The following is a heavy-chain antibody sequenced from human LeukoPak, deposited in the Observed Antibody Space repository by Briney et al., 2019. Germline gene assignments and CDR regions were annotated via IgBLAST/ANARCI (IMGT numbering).Heavy chain of an antibody. V-gene: IGHV4-39*01. D-gene: IGHD6-13*01. Sequence: KSSETLSLTCTVSGGSISSSSYYWGWIRQPPGKGLEWIGSIYYSGSTYYNPSLKSRVTISVDTSKNQFSLKPSSVTAADTAVYYCAIRYSSSWYSDAFDIWGQGTMVTVSS. CDR3: AIRYSSSWYSDAFDI. CDR2: IYYSGST. J-gene: IGHJ3*02. CDR1: GGSISSSSYY.